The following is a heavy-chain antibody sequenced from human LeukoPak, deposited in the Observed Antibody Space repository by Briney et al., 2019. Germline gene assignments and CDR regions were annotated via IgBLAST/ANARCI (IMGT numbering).Heavy chain of an antibody. CDR2: ISYIGTT. CDR1: GDSSSSHY. V-gene: IGHV4-59*11. CDR3: ARDLVTVTKGFDI. J-gene: IGHJ3*02. Sequence: SETMSLTCAVYGDSSSSHYWTWIRQPHGRGLEWIGYISYIGTTNYNPSLKSRVTISIDTSKNQFSLKLSSVTTADTAVYYCARDLVTVTKGFDIWGLGTMVSVSS. D-gene: IGHD4-17*01.